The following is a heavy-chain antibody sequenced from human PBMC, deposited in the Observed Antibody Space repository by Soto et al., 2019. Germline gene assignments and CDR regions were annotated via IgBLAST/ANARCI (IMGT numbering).Heavy chain of an antibody. J-gene: IGHJ6*02. D-gene: IGHD4-17*01. Sequence: PGGSLRLSCAASEFIFSNYNMNWVRQAPGKGLEWVSFISSSGTYIYYADSVKGRFTVARDNAKNSLYLQMNSLRAEDTAVYFCARDPRTSVTPHTYYYHGMDVWGQGTTVTVFS. CDR1: EFIFSNYN. CDR2: ISSSGTYI. CDR3: ARDPRTSVTPHTYYYHGMDV. V-gene: IGHV3-21*01.